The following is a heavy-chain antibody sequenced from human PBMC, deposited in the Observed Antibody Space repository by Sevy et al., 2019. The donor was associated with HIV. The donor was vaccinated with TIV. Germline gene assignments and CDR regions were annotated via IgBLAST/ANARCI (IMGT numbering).Heavy chain of an antibody. J-gene: IGHJ4*02. CDR2: IKQDGSEK. D-gene: IGHD2-15*01. CDR1: GFTLSSYW. V-gene: IGHV3-7*01. CDR3: ARDDIVARDYFDY. Sequence: GGSLRLSCAASGFTLSSYWMSWVRQAPGKGLEWVANIKQDGSEKYYVDSVKGRFTISRDNAKNSLYLHMNSLRAEDTAVYYCARDDIVARDYFDYWGQGTLVTVSS.